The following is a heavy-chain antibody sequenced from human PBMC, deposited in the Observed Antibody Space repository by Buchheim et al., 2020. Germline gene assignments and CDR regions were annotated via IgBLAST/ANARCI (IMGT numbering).Heavy chain of an antibody. V-gene: IGHV4-4*02. CDR3: ARGSLYYDFWSGYYTNYHYYGMDV. CDR2: IYHSGST. J-gene: IGHJ6*02. CDR1: GGSISSSNW. D-gene: IGHD3-3*01. Sequence: QVQLQESGPGLVKPSGTLSLTCAVSGGSISSSNWWSWVRQPPGKGLEWIGEIYHSGSTNSNPSLKSRVPIPVDKSKNQFSLKLSSVTAADTAVYYCARGSLYYDFWSGYYTNYHYYGMDVWGQGTT.